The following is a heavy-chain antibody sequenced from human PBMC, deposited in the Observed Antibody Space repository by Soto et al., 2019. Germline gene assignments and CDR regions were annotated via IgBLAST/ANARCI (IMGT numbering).Heavy chain of an antibody. CDR3: AKDGYTFWSADF. D-gene: IGHD5-18*01. J-gene: IGHJ4*02. V-gene: IGHV3-30*18. CDR1: GFTFSNYG. Sequence: QVQLVESGGGVVQPGRSLRLSCAASGFTFSNYGMHWVRQAPGKGLEWVALISSDGSNKYYADSVKGRFTISRDNSKNTLYLQMNSLRAEDTAVLYCAKDGYTFWSADFWGQGTLVTVSS. CDR2: ISSDGSNK.